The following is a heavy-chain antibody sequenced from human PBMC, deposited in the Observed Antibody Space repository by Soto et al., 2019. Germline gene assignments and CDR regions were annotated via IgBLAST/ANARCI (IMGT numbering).Heavy chain of an antibody. Sequence: GGSLRLSCAASGFTVSSNYMSWVRQAPGKGLEWVSVIYSGGSTYYAGSVKGRFTISRDNSKNTLYLQMNSLRAEDTAVYYCARDTAMGPFDYWGQGTLVTVSS. D-gene: IGHD5-18*01. V-gene: IGHV3-53*01. J-gene: IGHJ4*02. CDR3: ARDTAMGPFDY. CDR1: GFTVSSNY. CDR2: IYSGGST.